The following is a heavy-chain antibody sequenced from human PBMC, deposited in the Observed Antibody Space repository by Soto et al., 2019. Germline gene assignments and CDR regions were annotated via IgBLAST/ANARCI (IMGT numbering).Heavy chain of an antibody. Sequence: GASVKFSCKASGYTFTGYYMHWVRQAPGQGLEWMGWINPNSGGTNYAQKFQGRVTMTRDTSISTAYMELSRLRSDDTAVYYCTQWLVLDAFDIWGQGTMVTVSS. CDR1: GYTFTGYY. V-gene: IGHV1-2*02. J-gene: IGHJ3*02. D-gene: IGHD6-19*01. CDR3: TQWLVLDAFDI. CDR2: INPNSGGT.